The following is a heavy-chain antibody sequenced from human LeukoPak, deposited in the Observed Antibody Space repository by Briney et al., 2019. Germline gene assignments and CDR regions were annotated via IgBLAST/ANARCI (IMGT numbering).Heavy chain of an antibody. CDR1: GFTFSSYA. V-gene: IGHV3-30-3*01. CDR3: ARGPYDFWSGYPYYYYGMDV. CDR2: ISYEGSNK. J-gene: IGHJ6*02. Sequence: GRSLRLSCAASGFTFSSYAMHWVRQAPGKGLEWVAVISYEGSNKYYADSVKGRFTISRDNSKNTLYLQMNSLRAEDTAVYYCARGPYDFWSGYPYYYYGMDVWGQGTTVTVSS. D-gene: IGHD3-3*01.